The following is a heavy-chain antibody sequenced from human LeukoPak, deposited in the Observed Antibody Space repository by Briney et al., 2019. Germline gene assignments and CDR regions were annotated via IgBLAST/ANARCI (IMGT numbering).Heavy chain of an antibody. J-gene: IGHJ4*02. Sequence: ASVKVSCKASGYTFISYAMNWVRQAPGQGLEWMGWINTYTGNPTYAQGFTGRFVFSLDTSVSTAYLQISSLKAEDTAVYYCARGLSVLNWNDLSRISGYWGQGTLVTVSS. CDR1: GYTFISYA. CDR3: ARGLSVLNWNDLSRISGY. V-gene: IGHV7-4-1*02. D-gene: IGHD1-1*01. CDR2: INTYTGNP.